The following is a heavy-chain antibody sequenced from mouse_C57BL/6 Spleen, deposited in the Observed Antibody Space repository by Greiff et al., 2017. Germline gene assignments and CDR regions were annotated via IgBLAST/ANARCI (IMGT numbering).Heavy chain of an antibody. CDR1: GYAFTNYL. Sequence: VKLQESGAELVRPGTSVKVSCKASGYAFTNYLIEWVKQRPGQGLEWIGVINPGSGGTNYNEKFKGKATLTADKSSSTAYMQLSSLTSEDSAVYFCARDSSGYFAYWGQGTLVTVSA. J-gene: IGHJ3*01. CDR2: INPGSGGT. V-gene: IGHV1-54*01. D-gene: IGHD3-2*02. CDR3: ARDSSGYFAY.